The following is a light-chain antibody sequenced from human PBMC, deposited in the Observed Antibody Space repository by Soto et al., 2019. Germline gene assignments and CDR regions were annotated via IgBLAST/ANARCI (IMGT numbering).Light chain of an antibody. CDR3: CSYAGSSTFYV. J-gene: IGLJ1*01. Sequence: QSALTQPASVSGYPGQSITISCTGTSSDVGSYNLVSWYQQHPGKAPKLMIYEGSKRPSGVSNRFSGYKSGNTASLTISGLQAEDEADYYCCSYAGSSTFYVFGTGTKLTVL. CDR2: EGS. CDR1: SSDVGSYNL. V-gene: IGLV2-23*01.